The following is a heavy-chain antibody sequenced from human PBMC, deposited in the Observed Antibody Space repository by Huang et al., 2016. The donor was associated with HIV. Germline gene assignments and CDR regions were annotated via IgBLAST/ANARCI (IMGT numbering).Heavy chain of an antibody. J-gene: IGHJ6*02. CDR2: IIPIFGTA. CDR3: ARGRTRSSLYDSYYGLDV. D-gene: IGHD6-6*01. CDR1: GGTFSTYA. V-gene: IGHV1-69*01. Sequence: QVQLVQSGAEVKKPGSSVKVSCKASGGTFSTYAISWVRQAPGQGLEWMGGIIPIFGTANYAQKFQGTVTITADEFTSTAYMELSRLRSEDTALYYCARGRTRSSLYDSYYGLDVWGQGTTVTVSS.